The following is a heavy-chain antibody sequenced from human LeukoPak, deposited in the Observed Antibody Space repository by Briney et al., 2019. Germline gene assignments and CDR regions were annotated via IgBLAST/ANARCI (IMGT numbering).Heavy chain of an antibody. J-gene: IGHJ4*02. CDR3: AREEIYYDSSGLAY. CDR1: GYTFTGYY. V-gene: IGHV1-2*02. CDR2: INPNSGGT. Sequence: GASVKVSCKASGYTFTGYYMHWVRQAPGQGLEWMGWINPNSGGTNYAQKFQGRVTMTRDTSISTAYMELSRLRSDDTAVYYCAREEIYYDSSGLAYWGQGTLVTVSS. D-gene: IGHD3-22*01.